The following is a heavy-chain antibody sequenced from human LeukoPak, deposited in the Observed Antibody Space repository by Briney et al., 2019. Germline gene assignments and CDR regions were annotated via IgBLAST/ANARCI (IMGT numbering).Heavy chain of an antibody. CDR1: GDSVSSNRAA. J-gene: IGHJ6*02. D-gene: IGHD3-22*01. Sequence: SQTLSLTCAISGDSVSSNRAAWNWTRHSPSRGLEWLGRTYYRSRWYNDYVESVKSRITINPDTSKNQFSLQLNSVTPEDTAVYYCARAADSRGSGMGVWGQGTTVTVSS. CDR2: TYYRSRWYN. CDR3: ARAADSRGSGMGV. V-gene: IGHV6-1*01.